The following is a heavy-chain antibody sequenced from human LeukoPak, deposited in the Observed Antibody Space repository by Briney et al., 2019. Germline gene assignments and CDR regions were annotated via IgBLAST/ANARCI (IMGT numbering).Heavy chain of an antibody. CDR2: IIPILGIA. D-gene: IGHD5-18*01. Sequence: SVKVSCKASGGTFSSYTISWVRQAPGQGLEWMGRIIPILGIANYAQKFQGRVTITADKSTSTAYMELSSLRSEDTAVYYCAREAGSYGPYYFDFWGQGTLVTVSS. J-gene: IGHJ4*02. CDR3: AREAGSYGPYYFDF. CDR1: GGTFSSYT. V-gene: IGHV1-69*04.